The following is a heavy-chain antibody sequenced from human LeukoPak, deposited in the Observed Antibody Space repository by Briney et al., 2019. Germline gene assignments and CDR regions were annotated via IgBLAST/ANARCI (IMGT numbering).Heavy chain of an antibody. CDR1: GFTFGSFA. V-gene: IGHV3-23*01. D-gene: IGHD3-22*01. Sequence: GGSLRLSCAASGFTFGSFALTWARQLPGKGWGWVSTISGGGDNTYYADSVKGRFTISRDNSKHTLYLQMTSLRAEDTAVYYCAKGDYYDSSGPSFDYWGQGTLVTVSS. CDR3: AKGDYYDSSGPSFDY. J-gene: IGHJ4*02. CDR2: ISGGGDNT.